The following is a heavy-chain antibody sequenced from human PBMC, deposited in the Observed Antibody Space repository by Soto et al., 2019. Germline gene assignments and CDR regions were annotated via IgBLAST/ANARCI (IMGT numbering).Heavy chain of an antibody. V-gene: IGHV3-7*03. J-gene: IGHJ6*02. CDR1: GFTFSSSW. CDR3: TRKRFGMDV. Sequence: GGSLRLSCAASGFTFSSSWMSWVRQAPGKGLEWVANIKEDGSEKDYVDPVKGRFTITRDNAKNSLYLQMNNLRAEDTAVYFCTRKRFGMDVWGQGTTVTVSS. CDR2: IKEDGSEK.